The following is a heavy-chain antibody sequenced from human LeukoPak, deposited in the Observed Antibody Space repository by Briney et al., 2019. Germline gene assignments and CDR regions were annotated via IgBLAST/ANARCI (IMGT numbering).Heavy chain of an antibody. Sequence: GGSLRLSCAASGFTFSSYGMHWVRQAPGKGLEWVAFIRYDGSNKYYADSVKGRLTISRDNSKNTLYLQMNSLRAEDTAVYYCAKDGSPVAGTLSHWGQGTLVTVSS. CDR3: AKDGSPVAGTLSH. J-gene: IGHJ4*02. CDR2: IRYDGSNK. V-gene: IGHV3-30*02. CDR1: GFTFSSYG. D-gene: IGHD6-19*01.